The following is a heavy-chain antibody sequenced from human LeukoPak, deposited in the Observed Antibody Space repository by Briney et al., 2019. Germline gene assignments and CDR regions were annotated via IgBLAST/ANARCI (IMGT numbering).Heavy chain of an antibody. Sequence: GASVKVSCKASGHTFSDYFMHWVRQAPGQGLEWMGIINPSGGSTSYAQQFQGRVTMTRDMSSSTVYMELSSLRSEDTAVYYCARDPYYYDPSGSSFPFDYWGQGTLVTVSS. CDR3: ARDPYYYDPSGSSFPFDY. CDR1: GHTFSDYF. V-gene: IGHV1-46*01. J-gene: IGHJ4*02. D-gene: IGHD3-22*01. CDR2: INPSGGST.